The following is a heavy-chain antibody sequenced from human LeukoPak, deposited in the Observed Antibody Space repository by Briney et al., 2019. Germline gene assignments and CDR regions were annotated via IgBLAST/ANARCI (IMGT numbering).Heavy chain of an antibody. Sequence: GASVKVSCKASGYTFTGYYMHWVRQAPGQGLEWMGWINPNSGGTNYAQKFQGRVTMTTDTSTSTAYMELRSLRSDDTAVYYCARKPAATPNWFDPWGQGTLVTVSS. V-gene: IGHV1-2*02. D-gene: IGHD2-15*01. CDR3: ARKPAATPNWFDP. CDR2: INPNSGGT. CDR1: GYTFTGYY. J-gene: IGHJ5*02.